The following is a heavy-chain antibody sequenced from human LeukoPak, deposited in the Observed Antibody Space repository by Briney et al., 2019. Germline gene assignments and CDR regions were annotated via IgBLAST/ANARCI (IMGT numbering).Heavy chain of an antibody. Sequence: GGSLRLSCAASGFTFSSYSMNWVRQALGKGLEWVSSISSSSSYIYYADSVKGRFTISRDNAKNSLYLQMNSLRAEDTAVYYCATRIAVAVGVDYWGQGTLVTVSS. CDR2: ISSSSSYI. D-gene: IGHD6-19*01. CDR1: GFTFSSYS. J-gene: IGHJ4*02. V-gene: IGHV3-21*01. CDR3: ATRIAVAVGVDY.